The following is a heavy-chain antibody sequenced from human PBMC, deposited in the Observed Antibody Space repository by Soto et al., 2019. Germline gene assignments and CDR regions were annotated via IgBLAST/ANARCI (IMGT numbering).Heavy chain of an antibody. D-gene: IGHD6-19*01. CDR1: GGSISSGVYS. V-gene: IGHV4-61*08. Sequence: SETLSLTCAVSGGSISSGVYSWSWIRQPPGKGLEWIGYVSAAGDTNYSPSLRSRVTISLDTSRNQFSLKLSSVTAADTAVYYCARNSGWYTHGDWGQATRVTVLL. CDR3: ARNSGWYTHGD. J-gene: IGHJ4*02. CDR2: VSAAGDT.